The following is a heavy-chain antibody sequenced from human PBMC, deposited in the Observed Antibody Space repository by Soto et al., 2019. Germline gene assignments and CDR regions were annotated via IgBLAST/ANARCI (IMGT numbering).Heavy chain of an antibody. CDR3: VYSLGNGADGSRYDY. CDR1: GFSLSTSGVG. J-gene: IGHJ4*02. V-gene: IGHV2-5*01. Sequence: SGPTPVNPTQTLTLTWTVSGFSLSTSGVGVGWIRQPPGKALEWLALIYWNDDKRYSPSLKSRLTITKDTSKNQVVLTMTNMDSVDTATYYCVYSLGNGADGSRYDYCARRTLDIVSS. D-gene: IGHD6-13*01. CDR2: IYWNDDK.